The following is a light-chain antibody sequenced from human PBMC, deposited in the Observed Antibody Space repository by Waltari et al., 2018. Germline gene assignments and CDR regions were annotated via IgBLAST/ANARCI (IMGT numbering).Light chain of an antibody. J-gene: IGKJ2*01. CDR3: QQYYSTPYT. CDR2: WAS. Sequence: DIVMTQSPDCLAVSLGERATINCKSSQNVLYSSNNKNYLAWYQQKPGQSPNLLIYWASTRESGVPDRFSGSGSGTDFTLTISSLQAEDVAVYYCQQYYSTPYTFGQGTKLEIK. CDR1: QNVLYSSNNKNY. V-gene: IGKV4-1*01.